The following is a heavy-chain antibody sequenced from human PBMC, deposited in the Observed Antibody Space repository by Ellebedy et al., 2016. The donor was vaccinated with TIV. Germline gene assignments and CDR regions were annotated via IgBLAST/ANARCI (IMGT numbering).Heavy chain of an antibody. D-gene: IGHD3-16*01. Sequence: MPSETLSLTCTVSGGSISSGHYYWNWIRQSPGKGLEWIGYNFYSANTYSNPSLKSRVSISVDPSKNQFSLKLTSVTAADTAMYYCARSPAGATPLGDWGQGTLVTVSS. CDR3: ARSPAGATPLGD. CDR2: NFYSANT. J-gene: IGHJ4*02. V-gene: IGHV4-30-4*01. CDR1: GGSISSGHYY.